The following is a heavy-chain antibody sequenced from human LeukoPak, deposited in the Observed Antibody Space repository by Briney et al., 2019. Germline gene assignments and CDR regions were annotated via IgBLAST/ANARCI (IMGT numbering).Heavy chain of an antibody. CDR1: GFTFSSYG. CDR2: ISYDGSNK. J-gene: IGHJ6*03. V-gene: IGHV3-30*18. CDR3: AKDADYGDYWHYYYMDI. D-gene: IGHD4-17*01. Sequence: PGRSLRLSCAASGFTFSSYGMHWVRQAPGKGLEWVAVISYDGSNKYHADSVKGRFTISRDNSKNTLYLQMNSLRAEDTAVYYCAKDADYGDYWHYYYMDIWGKGTTVTISS.